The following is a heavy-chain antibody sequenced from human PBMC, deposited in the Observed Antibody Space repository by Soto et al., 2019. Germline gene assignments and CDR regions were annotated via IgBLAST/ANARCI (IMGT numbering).Heavy chain of an antibody. J-gene: IGHJ4*02. CDR3: ARSYCSGGSCYSGFDY. Sequence: GGSLRLSCAASGFTFSSYEMNWVRQAPGKGLEWVSYISSSGSTIYYAVSVKGRFTISRDNAKNSLYLQVNSLRAEDTAVYYCARSYCSGGSCYSGFDYWGQGTLVTVSS. V-gene: IGHV3-48*03. D-gene: IGHD2-15*01. CDR2: ISSSGSTI. CDR1: GFTFSSYE.